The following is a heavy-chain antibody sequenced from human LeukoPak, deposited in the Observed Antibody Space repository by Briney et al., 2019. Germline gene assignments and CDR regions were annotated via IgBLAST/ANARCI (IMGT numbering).Heavy chain of an antibody. V-gene: IGHV3-30*02. CDR2: LRYDGSNK. CDR1: GFTFSSYG. CDR3: AKDPAMTPFKHFDY. J-gene: IGHJ4*02. Sequence: QAGGSLRLSCAASGFTFSSYGMHWVRQAPGEGLEWVAFLRYDGSNKYYADSVKGRFTISRDNSKNTLYLQMNSLRAEDTAVYYCAKDPAMTPFKHFDYWGQGTLVTVSS. D-gene: IGHD2-2*01.